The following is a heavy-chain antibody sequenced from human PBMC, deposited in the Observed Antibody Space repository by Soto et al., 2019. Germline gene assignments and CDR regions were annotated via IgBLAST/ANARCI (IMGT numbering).Heavy chain of an antibody. J-gene: IGHJ4*02. Sequence: QVQLVESGGGVVQPGRSLRLSCAASGFTFSSYGMHWVRQAPGKGLEWVAVIWYDGSNKYYADSVKGRFTISRDNSKNTLDLQMNSLRAEDTAVYYCAREGTYGSGGSCYPHFDYWGQGTLVTVSS. CDR3: AREGTYGSGGSCYPHFDY. CDR1: GFTFSSYG. D-gene: IGHD2-15*01. CDR2: IWYDGSNK. V-gene: IGHV3-33*01.